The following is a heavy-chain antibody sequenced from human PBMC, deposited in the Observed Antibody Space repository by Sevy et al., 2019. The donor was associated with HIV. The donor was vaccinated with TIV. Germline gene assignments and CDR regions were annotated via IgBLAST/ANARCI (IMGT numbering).Heavy chain of an antibody. CDR1: GYTFTDEY. CDR3: ARDAGGGTTNSGLDV. Sequence: ASVKVSCKASGYTFTDEYLCWVRQAPGQGLEWIGRIFPNSGFTKSAQRFRGRVTMTRDTSISTAYMELIGLRSDDTAVYYCARDAGGGTTNSGLDVWGQGTTVTVSS. V-gene: IGHV1-2*06. CDR2: IFPNSGFT. D-gene: IGHD1-7*01. J-gene: IGHJ6*02.